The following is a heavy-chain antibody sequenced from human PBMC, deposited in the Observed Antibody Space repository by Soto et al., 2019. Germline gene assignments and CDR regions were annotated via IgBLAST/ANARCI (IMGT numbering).Heavy chain of an antibody. CDR3: ARQDIVLMVYANDY. Sequence: QLQLQESGPGLVKPSETLSLTCTVSGGSISSSSYYWGWIRQPPGKELEWIGSIYYSGSTYYNPSLKSRVTISVDTSSNQFSLKLSSVTAADTAVYYCARQDIVLMVYANDYWGQGTLVTVSS. J-gene: IGHJ4*02. CDR2: IYYSGST. D-gene: IGHD2-8*01. V-gene: IGHV4-39*01. CDR1: GGSISSSSYY.